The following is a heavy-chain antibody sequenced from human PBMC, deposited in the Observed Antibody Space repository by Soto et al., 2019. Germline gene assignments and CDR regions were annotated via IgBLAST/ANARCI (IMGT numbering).Heavy chain of an antibody. J-gene: IGHJ4*02. CDR2: ISNTGNSP. V-gene: IGHV3-23*05. CDR3: AKPGRGSGLRGFFDH. Sequence: EVQLFQSGGGLVQPGGSLRLSCAASGFTFSNYAMTWVRQAPGKGLAWVASISNTGNSPYLADSVKGRFTLSRDNPKNTLYLHMKSLRAEDTAVYYCAKPGRGSGLRGFFDHWGQGALVVVSS. D-gene: IGHD3-10*01. CDR1: GFTFSNYA.